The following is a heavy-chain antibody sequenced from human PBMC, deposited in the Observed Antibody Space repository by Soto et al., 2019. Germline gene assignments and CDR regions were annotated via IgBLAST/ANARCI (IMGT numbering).Heavy chain of an antibody. V-gene: IGHV3-33*01. Sequence: PGGSLRLSCAASGFTFSSYGMHWVRQAPGKGLEWVAVIWYDGSNKYYADSVKGRFTISRDNSKNTLYLQMNSLRAEDTAVYYCARGSGLSMFDYWGQGTLVPSPQ. CDR1: GFTFSSYG. CDR2: IWYDGSNK. CDR3: ARGSGLSMFDY. J-gene: IGHJ4*02.